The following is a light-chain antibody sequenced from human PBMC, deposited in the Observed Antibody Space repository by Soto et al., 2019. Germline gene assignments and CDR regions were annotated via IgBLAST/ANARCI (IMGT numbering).Light chain of an antibody. CDR3: QQYNTYPWT. Sequence: DIQMTQSPSTLSASVGDRVTITCRASQSISSRLAWFQQKPGKAPKLLVYQASGLQSGVSSRFSGSGSGTEFTLTISSLQPDDFATYYCQQYNTYPWTFGQGTGVEIK. J-gene: IGKJ1*01. V-gene: IGKV1-5*03. CDR1: QSISSR. CDR2: QAS.